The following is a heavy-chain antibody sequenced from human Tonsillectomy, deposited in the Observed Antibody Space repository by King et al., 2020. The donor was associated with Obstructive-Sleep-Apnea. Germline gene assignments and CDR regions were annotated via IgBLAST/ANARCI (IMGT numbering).Heavy chain of an antibody. CDR1: GGSISSYY. D-gene: IGHD5-18*01. CDR2: IYYSGST. CDR3: ARHVMDTALAPFDY. V-gene: IGHV4-59*08. Sequence: LQLQESGPGLVKPSETLSLTCTVSGGSISSYYWSWIRQPPGKGLEWIGYIYYSGSTNYNPSLKSRVTISVGTSNNQFSLKLSSVTAADTAVYYCARHVMDTALAPFDYWGQGTLVTVSS. J-gene: IGHJ4*02.